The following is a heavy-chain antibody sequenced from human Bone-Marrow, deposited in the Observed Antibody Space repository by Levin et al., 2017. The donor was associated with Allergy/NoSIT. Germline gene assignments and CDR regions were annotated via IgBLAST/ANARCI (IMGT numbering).Heavy chain of an antibody. V-gene: IGHV3-11*01. J-gene: IGHJ4*02. CDR1: GFTFSDYY. Sequence: PGGSLRLSCAASGFTFSDYYMTWIRQAPGKGLEWLAYISSSGKTKYFTDSVKGRFSISRDNTKKSVYLQMNSLRAEDTAVYFCARESPDYDILSGYYGPYFDYWGQGTLVTVSS. D-gene: IGHD3-9*01. CDR3: ARESPDYDILSGYYGPYFDY. CDR2: ISSSGKTK.